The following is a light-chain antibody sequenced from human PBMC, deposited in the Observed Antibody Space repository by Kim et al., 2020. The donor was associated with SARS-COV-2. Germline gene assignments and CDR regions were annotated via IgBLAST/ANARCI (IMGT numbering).Light chain of an antibody. V-gene: IGLV3-1*01. CDR3: QAWDSNAGV. J-gene: IGLJ3*02. CDR1: RLGEKD. CDR2: QDN. Sequence: SYELTQPPSVSVSPGQAATITCSGHRLGEKDVSXYQQRPGQSPVLVIYQDNKRPSGIPERFSGSNSGNTATLTVSGTQAMDEADYYCQAWDSNAGVFGGG.